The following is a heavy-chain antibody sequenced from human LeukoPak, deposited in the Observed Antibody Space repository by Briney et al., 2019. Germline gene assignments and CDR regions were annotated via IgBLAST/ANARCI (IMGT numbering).Heavy chain of an antibody. Sequence: GRSLRLSCAASGFTFSSYAMHWVRQAPGKGLEWVAVISYDGSNKYYAESVKGRFTISRDNSKNTLYLQMNSLRAEDTAVYYCARDDSGDYLFDYWGQGTLVTVSS. CDR3: ARDDSGDYLFDY. CDR1: GFTFSSYA. D-gene: IGHD4-17*01. V-gene: IGHV3-30-3*01. CDR2: ISYDGSNK. J-gene: IGHJ4*02.